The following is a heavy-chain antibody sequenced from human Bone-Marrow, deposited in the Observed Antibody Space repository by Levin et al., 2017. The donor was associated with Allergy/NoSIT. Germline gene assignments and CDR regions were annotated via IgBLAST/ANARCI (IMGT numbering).Heavy chain of an antibody. CDR2: IKSKTNGGTT. J-gene: IGHJ4*02. Sequence: KAGESLKISCAGSGFTFSDAWMNWVRQAPGKGLEWVGRIKSKTNGGTTDYSAPVKGRFTISRDDSRNMLYLQMSSLKIEDTAVYSCTTRPPPHGDYAKDFWGQGTLVTVSS. D-gene: IGHD4-17*01. CDR1: GFTFSDAW. V-gene: IGHV3-15*01. CDR3: TTRPPPHGDYAKDF.